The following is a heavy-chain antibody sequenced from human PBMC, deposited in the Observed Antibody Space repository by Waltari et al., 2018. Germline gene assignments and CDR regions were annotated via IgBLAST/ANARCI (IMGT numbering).Heavy chain of an antibody. V-gene: IGHV4-59*08. Sequence: QVQLQESGPGLVKPSETLSLTCTVSGGSISSYYWSWIRQPPGKGLEWIGYIYYSGGTNDNPSLKSRVTISVDTSKNQFSLKLSSVTAADTAVYYCARHGGFSSSVGAFLSGFDPWGQGTLVTVSS. D-gene: IGHD6-13*01. CDR3: ARHGGFSSSVGAFLSGFDP. J-gene: IGHJ5*02. CDR2: IYYSGGT. CDR1: GGSISSYY.